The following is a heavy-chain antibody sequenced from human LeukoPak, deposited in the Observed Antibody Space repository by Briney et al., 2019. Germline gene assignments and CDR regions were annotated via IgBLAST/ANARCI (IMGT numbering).Heavy chain of an antibody. J-gene: IGHJ5*01. Sequence: ASVKVSCKASGYTFTGYYMHWVRQAPGQGLEWMGWINPNSGGTNYAQKFQGRVTMTRDTSISTAYMELSRLRSDDTAMYYCARDIAAAGTVWFDSWGQGTLVTVSS. CDR3: ARDIAAAGTVWFDS. CDR1: GYTFTGYY. CDR2: INPNSGGT. D-gene: IGHD6-13*01. V-gene: IGHV1-2*02.